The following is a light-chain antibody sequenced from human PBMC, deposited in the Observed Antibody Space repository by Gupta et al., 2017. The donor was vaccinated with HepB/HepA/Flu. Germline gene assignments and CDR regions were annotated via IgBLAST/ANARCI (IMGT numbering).Light chain of an antibody. Sequence: DIQMTQSPSSLSASLGDRVTISCQASQPINKYLNWYQQSPGKAPKLLISDASDLGIGVPSRFSGSGFQTEFTLTISGLQPEDFATYYCQRFDNYRLTFGGGTKVEI. CDR2: DAS. CDR1: QPINKY. V-gene: IGKV1-33*01. CDR3: QRFDNYRLT. J-gene: IGKJ4*01.